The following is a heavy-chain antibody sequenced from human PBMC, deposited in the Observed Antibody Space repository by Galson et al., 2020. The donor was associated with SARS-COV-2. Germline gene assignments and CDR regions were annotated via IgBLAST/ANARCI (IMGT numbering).Heavy chain of an antibody. V-gene: IGHV4-59*01. D-gene: IGHD2-2*02. J-gene: IGHJ5*02. CDR2: XXXXXVX. CDR1: GGSIXXYY. CDR3: ARELLYNWFDP. Sequence: ASETLSLTCTVSGGSIXXYYWXXXXXXXGXXXQXXGXXXXXXVXXXXXSLESRVTISVDTSKNQFSLKVRSVTAADTAVYYCARELLYNWFDPWGQGTLVTVSS.